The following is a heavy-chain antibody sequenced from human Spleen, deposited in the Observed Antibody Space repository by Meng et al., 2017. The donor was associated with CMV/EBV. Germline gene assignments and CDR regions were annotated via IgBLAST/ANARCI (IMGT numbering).Heavy chain of an antibody. J-gene: IGHJ5*02. D-gene: IGHD1-7*01. Sequence: SETLSLTCTISGGPISSYYWSWIRQPPGKGLEWIGYIYYNGRTNYNPSLKSRVTISVDTSKNQFSLKLSPVTAADPAVDYGARAGINGTTYWFDPWGQGTLVTVSS. CDR1: GGPISSYY. CDR2: IYYNGRT. CDR3: ARAGINGTTYWFDP. V-gene: IGHV4-59*01.